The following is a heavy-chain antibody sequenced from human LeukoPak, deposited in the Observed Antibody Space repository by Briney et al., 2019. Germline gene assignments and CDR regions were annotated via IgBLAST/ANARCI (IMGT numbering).Heavy chain of an antibody. CDR2: ISNDGTTT. CDR1: GFTFSTYW. J-gene: IGHJ4*02. Sequence: GGSLRLSCAASGFTFSTYWMHWVRQAPGKGLVGVSQISNDGTTTRYADSVKGRFTISRDNAKNTLYLQMISLRAEDTAVYYCARDHRTSTSFDYWGQGTLVTVSS. D-gene: IGHD2-2*01. CDR3: ARDHRTSTSFDY. V-gene: IGHV3-74*01.